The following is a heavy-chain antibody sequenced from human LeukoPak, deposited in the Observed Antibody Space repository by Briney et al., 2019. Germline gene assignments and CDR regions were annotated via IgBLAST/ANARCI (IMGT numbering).Heavy chain of an antibody. V-gene: IGHV3-30*03. Sequence: GGSLRLSCAASGFTFSSYGMHWVRQAPGKGLEWVAVTAYDGSNKYYADSVKGRFTISSDNSKNTLHLQMNSLRAEDTAVYYCARQLGSSWACDYWGQGTLVTVSS. D-gene: IGHD6-13*01. CDR1: GFTFSSYG. CDR2: TAYDGSNK. CDR3: ARQLGSSWACDY. J-gene: IGHJ4*02.